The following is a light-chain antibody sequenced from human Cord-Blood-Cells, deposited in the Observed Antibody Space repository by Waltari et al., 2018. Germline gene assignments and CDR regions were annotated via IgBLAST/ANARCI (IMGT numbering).Light chain of an antibody. V-gene: IGKV1-33*01. CDR3: QQYDNLPYS. CDR2: DAS. J-gene: IGKJ2*03. Sequence: DIQMTQSPSSLSASVGDRVTITCQASQDISNYLHWYQQKPGKAPKLLIYDASNLETGVPSTFSGSESGTDFTFTISSLQPEDSATYYCQQYDNLPYSFGQGTKLEIK. CDR1: QDISNY.